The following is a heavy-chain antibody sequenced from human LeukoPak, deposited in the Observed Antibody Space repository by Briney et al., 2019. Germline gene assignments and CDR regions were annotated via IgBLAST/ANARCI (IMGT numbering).Heavy chain of an antibody. CDR2: ISSNGGST. Sequence: GGSLRLSCSASGFTFSRYAMHWVRQAPGKGLEYVSAISSNGGSTYYADSVKGRFTISRDNSKNTLYLQMSSLRAEDTAVYYCVKNIAAAGTSFFDYWGQGTLVTVSS. J-gene: IGHJ4*02. CDR1: GFTFSRYA. V-gene: IGHV3-64D*06. CDR3: VKNIAAAGTSFFDY. D-gene: IGHD6-13*01.